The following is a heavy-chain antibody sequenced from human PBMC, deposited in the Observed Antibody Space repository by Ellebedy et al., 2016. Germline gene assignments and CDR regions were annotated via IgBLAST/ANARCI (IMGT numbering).Heavy chain of an antibody. CDR1: GLNFNTFF. Sequence: GESLKISCTASGLNFNTFFMTWVRQAPGKGLEWVSYISSSSSTIYYADSVKGRFTISRDNAKNSLYLQMNSLRDEDTAVYYCARWGFLEWLLSNYYYYGMDVWGQGTTVTVSS. CDR2: ISSSSSTI. D-gene: IGHD3-3*01. V-gene: IGHV3-48*02. CDR3: ARWGFLEWLLSNYYYYGMDV. J-gene: IGHJ6*02.